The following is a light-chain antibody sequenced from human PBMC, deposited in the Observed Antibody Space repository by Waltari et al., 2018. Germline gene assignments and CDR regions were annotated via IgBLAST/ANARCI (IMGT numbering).Light chain of an antibody. Sequence: QAVVTQPSSLSASPGASASPTCTFRSGINVGTYRIHWYQQKPGSPPQYLLTYKSDLDKQRGSGVPSRFSGSKDASANAGILLISGLQSVDEADYYCLIWHNSAWMFGGGTKLTVL. CDR2: YKSDLDK. CDR1: SGINVGTYR. CDR3: LIWHNSAWM. V-gene: IGLV5-45*02. J-gene: IGLJ3*02.